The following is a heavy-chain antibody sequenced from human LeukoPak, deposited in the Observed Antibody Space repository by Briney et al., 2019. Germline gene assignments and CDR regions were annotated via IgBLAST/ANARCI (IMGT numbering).Heavy chain of an antibody. CDR3: ARDMAVAPYNWFDP. CDR2: ISSTGST. CDR1: GGSISNYY. V-gene: IGHV4-4*07. J-gene: IGHJ5*02. D-gene: IGHD6-19*01. Sequence: SETLSLTCSVSGGSISNYYWSWIRQPAGKGLEWIGPISSTGSTNYNPSLKSRVTMSIDTSKNQFSLKLSSVTAADTAVYYCARDMAVAPYNWFDPWGQGTLVTVSS.